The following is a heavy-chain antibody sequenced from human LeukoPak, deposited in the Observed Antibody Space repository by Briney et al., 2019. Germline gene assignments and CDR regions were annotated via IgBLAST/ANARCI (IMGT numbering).Heavy chain of an antibody. CDR3: ARGRRLYPSYDGSGVFDY. CDR2: IYYSGST. Sequence: SETLSLTCTVSGGSISSSSYYWGWIRQPPGKGLEWIGSIYYSGSTYYSPSLTSRVTISLDTSRNQFSLKLNSVTAADTAVYYCARGRRLYPSYDGSGVFDYWGQGTLVTVSS. J-gene: IGHJ4*02. V-gene: IGHV4-39*07. CDR1: GGSISSSSYY. D-gene: IGHD3-22*01.